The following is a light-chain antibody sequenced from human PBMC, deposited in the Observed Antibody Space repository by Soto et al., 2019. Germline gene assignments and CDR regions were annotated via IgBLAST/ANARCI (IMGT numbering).Light chain of an antibody. CDR1: QSVSRS. Sequence: IVLTQSPAGLSVSPGERATLSCRASQSVSRSIAWYQQKPGQAPRLLIYGASTRATRLPARFSGSGFGTDFTLTISSLQSEDSAVYYCQQYDNWPQTFGQGTKVDIK. CDR2: GAS. CDR3: QQYDNWPQT. J-gene: IGKJ1*01. V-gene: IGKV3-15*01.